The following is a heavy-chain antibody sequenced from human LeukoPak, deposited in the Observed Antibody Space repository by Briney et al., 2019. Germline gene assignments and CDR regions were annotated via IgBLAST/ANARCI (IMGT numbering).Heavy chain of an antibody. CDR2: IGGTGGFIT. CDR3: ARDLGWLHYED. V-gene: IGHV3-23*01. J-gene: IGHJ4*02. Sequence: PGGTLRLSWAAAGFTFSSHGKNWVRQAPGKGLEWVSGIGGTGGFITYYAESVKGRSTVSRDNSKNKLYLQMNSLRADDTAIYYCARDLGWLHYEDWGQGTLVTVSS. D-gene: IGHD5-12*01. CDR1: GFTFSSHG.